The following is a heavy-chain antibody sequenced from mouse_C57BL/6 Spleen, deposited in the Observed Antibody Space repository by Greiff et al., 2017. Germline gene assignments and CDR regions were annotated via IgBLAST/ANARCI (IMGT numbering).Heavy chain of an antibody. CDR2: IYPSDSET. CDR1: GYTFTSYW. V-gene: IGHV1-61*01. D-gene: IGHD1-1*01. Sequence: QVQVKQSGAELVRPGSSVKLSCKASGYTFTSYWMDWVKQRPGQGLEWIGNIYPSDSETHYNQKFKDKATLTVDKSSSTAYMQLSSLTSEDSAVYYCARGGGSSYDYAMDYWGQGTSVTVSS. J-gene: IGHJ4*01. CDR3: ARGGGSSYDYAMDY.